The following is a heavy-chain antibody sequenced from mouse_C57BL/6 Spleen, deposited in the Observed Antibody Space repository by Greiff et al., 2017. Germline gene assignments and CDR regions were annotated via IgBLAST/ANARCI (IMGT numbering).Heavy chain of an antibody. J-gene: IGHJ4*01. CDR2: IRNKANGNTT. CDR1: GFTFTDYY. Sequence: EVKVEESGGGLVQPGGSLSLSCAASGFTFTDYYMSWVRQPPGQALEWLGFIRNKANGNTTEYSASVKGRFTISRNTSQILLYLPMTALRAENSATYDCANCGSNYPWAMDYWGQGTSVTVSA. CDR3: ANCGSNYPWAMDY. D-gene: IGHD2-5*01. V-gene: IGHV7-3*01.